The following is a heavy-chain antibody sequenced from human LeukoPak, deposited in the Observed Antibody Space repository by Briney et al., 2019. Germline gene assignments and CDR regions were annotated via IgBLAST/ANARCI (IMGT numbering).Heavy chain of an antibody. J-gene: IGHJ4*02. V-gene: IGHV3-7*01. CDR1: GFTFSSYW. D-gene: IGHD6-19*01. CDR2: IKQDGSEK. CDR3: AGGTGWSFVY. Sequence: GGSLRLSCAVSGFTFSSYWMNWVRQAPGKGLEWVANIKQDGSEKYYVDSVKGRFTISRDNAKSSLYLQMNSLRAEDTAMYYCAGGTGWSFVYWGQGTLVTVSS.